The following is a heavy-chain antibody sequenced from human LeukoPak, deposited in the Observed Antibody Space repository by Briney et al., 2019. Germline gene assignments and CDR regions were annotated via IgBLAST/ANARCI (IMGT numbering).Heavy chain of an antibody. J-gene: IGHJ4*02. CDR2: ISAYNGNT. CDR3: ARNRLFVDIAMVTPIQYFDY. V-gene: IGHV1-18*01. Sequence: ASVKVSCKPSGYTFASYGISWVRQAPGQGLEWMGWISAYNGNTNYAQKLQGRVTMTTATSTSTAYMELRSLRSDDTAVLFRARNRLFVDIAMVTPIQYFDYWGQGTLVTVSS. CDR1: GYTFASYG. D-gene: IGHD5-18*01.